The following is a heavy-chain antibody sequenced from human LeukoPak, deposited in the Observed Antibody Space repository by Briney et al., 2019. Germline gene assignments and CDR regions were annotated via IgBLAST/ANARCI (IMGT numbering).Heavy chain of an antibody. CDR1: GFTFSGYW. D-gene: IGHD7-27*01. Sequence: PGGSLRLSCAASGFTFSGYWMSWVRQAPGKGLEWVANLNQDGSANNHVDSVKGRFTISRDNAKNSLYLQMNSLRAEDTAVYYCARGSGQEWSDPWGQGTLVTVSS. CDR2: LNQDGSAN. CDR3: ARGSGQEWSDP. J-gene: IGHJ5*02. V-gene: IGHV3-7*04.